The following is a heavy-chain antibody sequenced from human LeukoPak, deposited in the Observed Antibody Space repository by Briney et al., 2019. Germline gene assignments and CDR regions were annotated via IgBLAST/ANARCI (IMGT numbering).Heavy chain of an antibody. CDR1: GGSITSYY. Sequence: SETLSLTCTVSGGSITSYYWSWIRQPAGKGLEWIGRIYTRGSTNYNPSLKSRVTMSVDTSKNQFSLQLSSVTAADTAVYCCAGEGHYYDSSGYYYGGEDYWGQGTLVTVSS. CDR3: AGEGHYYDSSGYYYGGEDY. D-gene: IGHD3-22*01. V-gene: IGHV4-4*07. J-gene: IGHJ4*02. CDR2: IYTRGST.